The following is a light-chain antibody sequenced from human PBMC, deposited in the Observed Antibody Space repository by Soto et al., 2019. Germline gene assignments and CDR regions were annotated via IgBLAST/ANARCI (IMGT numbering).Light chain of an antibody. CDR1: QSVSNNY. Sequence: EIVLPHSPGTLSLSPGERATLSCRSSQSVSNNYLAWYQQKPGQAPRLLIYGASNRATGIPDRFSGSGSGTDFTLTISRLEPEDFAVYYCQQYGSSGTFGQGTKVDIK. J-gene: IGKJ1*01. CDR2: GAS. V-gene: IGKV3-20*01. CDR3: QQYGSSGT.